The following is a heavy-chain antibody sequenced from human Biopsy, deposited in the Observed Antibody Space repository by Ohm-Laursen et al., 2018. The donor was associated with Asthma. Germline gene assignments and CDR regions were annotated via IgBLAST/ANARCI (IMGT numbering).Heavy chain of an antibody. CDR3: VRHQYSSSWSTFDY. Sequence: SETLSLTCTVPGVSIRSYYWTWIRQPPGKGMEWIGSMYHSGSPYYHPSLKSRATISVDTSKNQLSLKMSSVTAADTAVYFCVRHQYSSSWSTFDYWGQGALVTVSS. D-gene: IGHD3-22*01. CDR1: GVSIRSYY. V-gene: IGHV4-39*01. J-gene: IGHJ4*02. CDR2: MYHSGSP.